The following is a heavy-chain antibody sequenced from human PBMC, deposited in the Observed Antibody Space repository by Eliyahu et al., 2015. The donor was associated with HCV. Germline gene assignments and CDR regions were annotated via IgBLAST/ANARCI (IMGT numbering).Heavy chain of an antibody. Sequence: QVQLVESGGGVVQPGRSLRLSCAASGFTFRNYAIHWVRQAPGKGLEWVAVXSYDGSKKYYGDSVKGRFTISRDNSKNTLYLQMNSLRAEDTAVYYCARTDLVQAGDAFDVWGQGTVVTVSS. D-gene: IGHD3-3*01. CDR1: GFTFRNYA. CDR3: ARTDLVQAGDAFDV. CDR2: XSYDGSKK. V-gene: IGHV3-30*04. J-gene: IGHJ3*01.